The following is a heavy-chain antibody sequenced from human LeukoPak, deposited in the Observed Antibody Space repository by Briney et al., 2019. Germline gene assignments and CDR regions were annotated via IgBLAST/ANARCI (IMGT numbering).Heavy chain of an antibody. CDR1: GYPISNGYY. J-gene: IGHJ4*02. V-gene: IGHV4-38-2*01. Sequence: PSETLSLTCAVSGYPISNGYYWGWIRRPPGKGLEWIGIIYYSGNTYYNPSLKSRVTISGDTSKNQFSLRLSSVTASDTAVYYCARHRLFDTTGYYYDFDYWGQGTLVTVSS. CDR2: IYYSGNT. CDR3: ARHRLFDTTGYYYDFDY. D-gene: IGHD3-22*01.